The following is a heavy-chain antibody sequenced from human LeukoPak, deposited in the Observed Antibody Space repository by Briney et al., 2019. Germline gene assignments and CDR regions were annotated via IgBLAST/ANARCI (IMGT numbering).Heavy chain of an antibody. V-gene: IGHV1-2*02. CDR3: ARDWPDRRAGIGDY. Sequence: ASVKVSCKASGYTFTGYYMHWVRQAPGQGLEWMGWINPNSGGTNYAQKFQGRVTMTRDTSISTAYMELSRLRSDDTAVYYCARDWPDRRAGIGDYWGQGTLVTVSS. J-gene: IGHJ4*02. CDR2: INPNSGGT. CDR1: GYTFTGYY. D-gene: IGHD6-19*01.